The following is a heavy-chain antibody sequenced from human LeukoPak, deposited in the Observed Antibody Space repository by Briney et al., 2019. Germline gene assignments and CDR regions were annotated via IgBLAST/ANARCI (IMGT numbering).Heavy chain of an antibody. CDR1: GGSISSSSYY. J-gene: IGHJ4*02. CDR3: ARDRGDYYDSSSVDY. Sequence: LSLTCTVSGGSISSSSYYWGWIRQPPGKGLEWVSYISSSGSTIYYADSVKGRFTISRDNAKNSLYLQMNSLRAEDTAVYYCARDRGDYYDSSSVDYWGQGTLVTVSS. CDR2: ISSSGSTI. V-gene: IGHV3-11*04. D-gene: IGHD3-22*01.